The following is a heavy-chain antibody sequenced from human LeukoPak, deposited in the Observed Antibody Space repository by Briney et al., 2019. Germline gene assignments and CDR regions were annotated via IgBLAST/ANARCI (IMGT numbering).Heavy chain of an antibody. D-gene: IGHD3-3*01. V-gene: IGHV4-59*08. J-gene: IGHJ6*02. CDR3: ARSEQDYDFWSGYYEVSHYYYGMDV. CDR1: GGSIISYY. Sequence: SEALSLTCTVSGGSIISYYWSWIRQPPGKALEWIAYIYYSGSTNYNPSLKSRVTISVDTSKNQFSLKLSSVTAADTVVYYRARSEQDYDFWSGYYEVSHYYYGMDVWGQGTTVTVSS. CDR2: IYYSGST.